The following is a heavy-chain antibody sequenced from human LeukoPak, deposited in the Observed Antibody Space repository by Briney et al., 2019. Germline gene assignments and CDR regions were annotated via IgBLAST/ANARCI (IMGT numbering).Heavy chain of an antibody. J-gene: IGHJ4*02. Sequence: SETLSLTCTVSNGSITSYYWSWIRQPPGKGLEYIGHIYYTGTTDYNPSLKSRVTMSVDTSKNQFSLRLISVTASDTAVYFCAGAPNQPYFDYWGQGTLVAVSS. CDR1: NGSITSYY. CDR3: AGAPNQPYFDY. CDR2: IYYTGTT. V-gene: IGHV4-59*01.